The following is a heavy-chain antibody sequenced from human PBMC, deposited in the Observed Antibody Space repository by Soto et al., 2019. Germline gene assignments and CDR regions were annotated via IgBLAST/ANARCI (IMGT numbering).Heavy chain of an antibody. J-gene: IGHJ4*02. CDR1: GFTFNNYA. CDR3: XXXXXXXXXXYLYHFDY. D-gene: IGHD2-2*01. Sequence: EVQLLESGGGLVQPGGSLRLSCAASGFTFNNYAMSWVRRAPGKGLEWVSTVGWSGSSTYYADSVKGRFTISRDNSKNTLYLQMSSLXXXXXXXXXXXXXXXXXXXXYLYHFDYWGQGTLVIVSX. V-gene: IGHV3-23*01. CDR2: VGWSGSST.